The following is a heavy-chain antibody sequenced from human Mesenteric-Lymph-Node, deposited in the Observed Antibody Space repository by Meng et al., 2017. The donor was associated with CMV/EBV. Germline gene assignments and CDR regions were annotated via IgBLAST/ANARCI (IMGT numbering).Heavy chain of an antibody. J-gene: IGHJ4*02. CDR2: ISGFAGAT. CDR1: GFTFSGYY. CDR3: ARYIVEPPAAYFDY. Sequence: GESLKISCAASGFTFSGYYMSWIRQAPGKGLEWISYISGFAGATSYADSLKGRFTISRDNAKNSLYLQINSLRAEDTAIYYCARYIVEPPAAYFDYWGQGTLVTVSS. D-gene: IGHD2-2*01. V-gene: IGHV3-11*01.